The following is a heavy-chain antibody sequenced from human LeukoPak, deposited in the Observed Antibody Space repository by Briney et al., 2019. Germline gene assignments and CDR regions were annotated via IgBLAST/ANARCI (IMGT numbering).Heavy chain of an antibody. CDR3: ARPQSSLWFGELSYYFDY. D-gene: IGHD3-10*01. CDR1: GFTFSSYW. Sequence: GGSLRLSCAASGFTFSSYWMSWVRQAPGKGLEWVANIKQDGSEKYYVDSVKGRFTISRDNAKNSLCLQMNSLRAEDTAVYYCARPQSSLWFGELSYYFDYWGQGTLVTVSS. CDR2: IKQDGSEK. J-gene: IGHJ4*02. V-gene: IGHV3-7*01.